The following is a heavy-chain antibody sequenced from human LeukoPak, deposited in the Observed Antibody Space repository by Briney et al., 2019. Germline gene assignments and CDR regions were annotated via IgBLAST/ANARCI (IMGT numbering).Heavy chain of an antibody. V-gene: IGHV3-23*01. Sequence: PGGFLRVSCAASGFTFSSYAMSWVRQARGKGLEWVSAISGSGGSTYYADSVKGRFTISRDNSKNTLYLQMNSLRAEDTAVYYCARKSAFDYWGQGTLVTVSS. CDR1: GFTFSSYA. CDR3: ARKSAFDY. J-gene: IGHJ4*02. CDR2: ISGSGGST.